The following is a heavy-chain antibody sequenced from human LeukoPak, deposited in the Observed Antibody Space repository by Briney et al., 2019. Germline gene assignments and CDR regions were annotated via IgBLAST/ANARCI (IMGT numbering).Heavy chain of an antibody. CDR3: TTLVVEGGY. J-gene: IGHJ4*02. CDR1: GFPFSSYA. V-gene: IGHV3-15*01. Sequence: GGSLRLSCAASGFPFSSYAMSWIRKAPGEGLEWVGRIKSKTDGGTTDYAAPVKGRFTISRDDSKNTLYLQMNSLKTEDTAVYYCTTLVVEGGYWGQGTLVTVSS. CDR2: IKSKTDGGTT. D-gene: IGHD2-8*02.